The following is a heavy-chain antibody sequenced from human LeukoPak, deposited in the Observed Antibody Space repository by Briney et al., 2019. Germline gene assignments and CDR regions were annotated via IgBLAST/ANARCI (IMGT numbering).Heavy chain of an antibody. Sequence: PGGSLRLSCAASGSTLSSYEMTWVRQAPGTGLEWVSYISSGGGLTFYADSVKGRFTISRDTAKNSLYLQMNNLRGEDTALYYCARDISSSTRAFDIWGQGTMVTVSS. CDR2: ISSGGGLT. J-gene: IGHJ3*02. CDR3: ARDISSSTRAFDI. CDR1: GSTLSSYE. D-gene: IGHD2-15*01. V-gene: IGHV3-48*03.